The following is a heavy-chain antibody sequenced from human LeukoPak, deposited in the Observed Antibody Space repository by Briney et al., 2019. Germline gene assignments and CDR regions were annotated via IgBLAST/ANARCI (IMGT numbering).Heavy chain of an antibody. CDR3: ARDDRGIAALRNSYFYYMDV. D-gene: IGHD6-6*01. CDR1: GGTFSSHA. Sequence: SVKVSCKASGGTFSSHAISWVRQAPGQGLEWMGGIIPIFGTADYAQKFQGRVTFTADESTSTAYMELRSLRSEDTALYYCARDDRGIAALRNSYFYYMDVWGKGTTVTVSS. CDR2: IIPIFGTA. J-gene: IGHJ6*03. V-gene: IGHV1-69*01.